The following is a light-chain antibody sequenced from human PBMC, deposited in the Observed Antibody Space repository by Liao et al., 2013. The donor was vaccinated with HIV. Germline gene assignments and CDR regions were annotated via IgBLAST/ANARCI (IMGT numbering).Light chain of an antibody. V-gene: IGLV3-21*01. CDR3: QAWDSRTSYG. CDR1: NIGSKS. J-gene: IGLJ1*01. Sequence: SFVLTQPPSVSVAPGKTASITCGGSNIGSKSVHWYQQKPGQAPVLVIYYDSDRPSGIPERFSGSNSGNTATLTISGTQAMDEADYYCQAWDSRTSYGFGTGTKVTVL. CDR2: YDS.